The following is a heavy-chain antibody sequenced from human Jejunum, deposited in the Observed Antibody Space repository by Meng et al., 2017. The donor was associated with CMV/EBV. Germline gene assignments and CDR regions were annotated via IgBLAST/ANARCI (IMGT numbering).Heavy chain of an antibody. CDR3: ARGTGNYGDWDY. V-gene: IGHV3-74*01. D-gene: IGHD1-7*01. CDR1: RLTLNHSW. CDR2: INGGGSST. J-gene: IGHJ4*02. Sequence: AASRLTLNHSWMPWFRQGPGKGLAWVSRINGGGSSTNYADSVKGRFTVSRDNAKNIVYLQMNSLRDEDTAVYYCARGTGNYGDWDYWGQGTLVTVSS.